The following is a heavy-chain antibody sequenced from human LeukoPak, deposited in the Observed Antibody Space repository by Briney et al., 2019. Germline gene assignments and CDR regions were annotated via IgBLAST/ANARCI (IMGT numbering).Heavy chain of an antibody. CDR3: TRVPRTPRGHAHAPDI. CDR1: GFTFSTYS. D-gene: IGHD2-2*01. V-gene: IGHV3-49*04. J-gene: IGHJ3*02. Sequence: PGRSLRLSCAASGFTFSTYSMNWVRQAPGKGLEWVGLIRSKTYGETTEYAASVKGGFTISRDDSKSIAYLQMDSLKTDDTAVYYCTRVPRTPRGHAHAPDIWGQGTMVTVSS. CDR2: IRSKTYGETT.